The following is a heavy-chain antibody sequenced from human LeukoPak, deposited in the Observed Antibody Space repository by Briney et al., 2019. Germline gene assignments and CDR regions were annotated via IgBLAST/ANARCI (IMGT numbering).Heavy chain of an antibody. V-gene: IGHV3-21*01. CDR1: GFTFSNYA. J-gene: IGHJ4*02. D-gene: IGHD3-22*01. CDR2: ISGSSTDI. CDR3: ARRGYYDSSGYDY. Sequence: GGSLRLSCAASGFTFSNYAMNWVRQAPGEGLAWVSSISGSSTDIYYADSVKGRFTISRDNAKDSLYLQINSLRAEDTAIYYCARRGYYDSSGYDYWGQGTLVTVSS.